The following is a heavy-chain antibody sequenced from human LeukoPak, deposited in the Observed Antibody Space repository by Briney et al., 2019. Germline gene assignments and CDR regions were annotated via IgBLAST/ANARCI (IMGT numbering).Heavy chain of an antibody. D-gene: IGHD1/OR15-1a*01. CDR1: GFTFSRYS. CDR2: ISNIGTSI. Sequence: GGSLRLSCAVSGFTFSRYSMNWVRQAPGKGLEWVSSISNIGTSIYYADSVKGRFTISRDNAKNSLYLQMDSLRAEDTAVYYCARENNPGNWFDPWGQGTLVTVSS. V-gene: IGHV3-21*01. CDR3: ARENNPGNWFDP. J-gene: IGHJ5*02.